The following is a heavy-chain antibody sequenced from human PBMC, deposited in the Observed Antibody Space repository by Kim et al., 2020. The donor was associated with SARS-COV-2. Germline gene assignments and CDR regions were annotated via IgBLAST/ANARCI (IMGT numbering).Heavy chain of an antibody. CDR1: GGSISSSSYY. CDR2: IYYSGST. J-gene: IGHJ4*02. Sequence: SETLSLTCTVSGGSISSSSYYWGWIRQPPGKGLEWIGSIYYSGSTYYNPSLKSRVTISVDTSKNQFSLKLSSVTAADTAVYYCARDGALYGDYFCYFDYWGQGTLVTVSS. CDR3: ARDGALYGDYFCYFDY. D-gene: IGHD4-17*01. V-gene: IGHV4-39*07.